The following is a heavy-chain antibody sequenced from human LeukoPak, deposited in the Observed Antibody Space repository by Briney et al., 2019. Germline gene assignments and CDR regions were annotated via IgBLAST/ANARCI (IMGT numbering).Heavy chain of an antibody. D-gene: IGHD3-22*01. Sequence: GGSLGLSCAASGFNFSSYGMHWVRQAPGKGLEWVAVIWYDGSNKYYADSVKGRFTISRDNSKNTLYLQMNSLRAEDTAVYYCARDGDYYDSSGYYFDYWGQGTPVTVSS. V-gene: IGHV3-33*01. J-gene: IGHJ4*02. CDR3: ARDGDYYDSSGYYFDY. CDR1: GFNFSSYG. CDR2: IWYDGSNK.